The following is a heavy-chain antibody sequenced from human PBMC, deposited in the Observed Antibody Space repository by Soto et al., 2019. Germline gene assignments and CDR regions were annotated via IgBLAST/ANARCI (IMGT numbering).Heavy chain of an antibody. CDR2: IFDSGAA. CDR3: ARGVSWTGAFDH. Sequence: PSETLSLTCKISGGSISSLNDYWSWIRQSPGEGLEWIGYIFDSGAAHYNPSLKGRVRISGDTSQSQFSLTIQSVTVADTAVYYCARGVSWTGAFDHWAQGILVTVP. CDR1: GGSISSLNDY. J-gene: IGHJ5*02. V-gene: IGHV4-31*02. D-gene: IGHD2-8*02.